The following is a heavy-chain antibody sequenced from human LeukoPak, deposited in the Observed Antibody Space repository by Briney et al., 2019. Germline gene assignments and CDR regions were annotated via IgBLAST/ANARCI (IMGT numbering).Heavy chain of an antibody. CDR1: GGTFSSYA. CDR3: AREPSVGATLPDY. V-gene: IGHV1-69*05. D-gene: IGHD1-26*01. J-gene: IGHJ4*02. Sequence: SVKVSCKASGGTFSSYAISWVRQAPGQGLEWMGGIIPIFGTANYAQKFQGRVTMTRDTSTSTVYMELSSLRSEDTAVYYCAREPSVGATLPDYWGQGTLVTVSS. CDR2: IIPIFGTA.